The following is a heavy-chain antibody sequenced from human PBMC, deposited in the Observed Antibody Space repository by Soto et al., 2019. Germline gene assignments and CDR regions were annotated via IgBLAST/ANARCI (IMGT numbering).Heavy chain of an antibody. J-gene: IGHJ3*02. Sequence: SYGSSGTTFTIGGILWRRQAPGQGLEWMGWISAYNGNTNYAQKLQGRVTMTTDTSTSTAYMELRSLRSDDTAVYHCARVPAMIVVVILNGAFDIWGQATMVNV. CDR2: ISAYNGNT. V-gene: IGHV1-18*04. CDR3: ARVPAMIVVVILNGAFDI. D-gene: IGHD3-22*01. CDR1: GTTFTIGG.